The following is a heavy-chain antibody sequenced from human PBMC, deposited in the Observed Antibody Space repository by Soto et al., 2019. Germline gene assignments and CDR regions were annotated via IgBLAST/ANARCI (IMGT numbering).Heavy chain of an antibody. CDR1: GGSISSGGYY. V-gene: IGHV4-31*03. CDR2: IYYSGST. D-gene: IGHD3-22*01. J-gene: IGHJ4*02. CDR3: ARDYRYYYDSSGPFDY. Sequence: SETLSLTCTVSGGSISSGGYYWVCILHHPGKGLEWIGYIYYSGSTYYNPSLKSRVIISVDTSKNQFSLKLSSVTAADTAVYYCARDYRYYYDSSGPFDYWGQGTLVTVSS.